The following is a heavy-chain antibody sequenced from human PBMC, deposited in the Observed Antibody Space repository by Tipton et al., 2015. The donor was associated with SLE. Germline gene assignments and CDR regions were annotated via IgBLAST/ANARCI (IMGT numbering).Heavy chain of an antibody. D-gene: IGHD4-17*01. V-gene: IGHV4-59*08. J-gene: IGHJ3*02. CDR2: IYSSGST. CDR1: GGSLSLYS. CDR3: VRQLTTETTFVLEGFVI. Sequence: TLSLTCTVSGGSLSLYSWSWIRPPPGKGLEWIGYIYSSGSTNINPSLKSRVTISADPSKNQFSLRLSSVTAADTAVYYCVRQLTTETTFVLEGFVIWGQGTMVTV.